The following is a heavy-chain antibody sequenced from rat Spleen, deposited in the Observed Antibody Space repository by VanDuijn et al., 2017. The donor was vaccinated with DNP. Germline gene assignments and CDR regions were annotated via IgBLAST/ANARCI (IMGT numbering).Heavy chain of an antibody. J-gene: IGHJ2*01. CDR2: IWNSGNT. V-gene: IGHV2-41*01. Sequence: QVQLKESGPGLVQPSQTLSLTCTVAGFSLTSYNVHWVRQPPGKGLEWMGVIWNSGNTRYNSVLKSRLSISKDTSKSQVFLKLNSLQTEDTATYYCASEGHYYYYFDYWGQGVMVTVSS. CDR3: ASEGHYYYYFDY. CDR1: GFSLTSYN. D-gene: IGHD1-12*01.